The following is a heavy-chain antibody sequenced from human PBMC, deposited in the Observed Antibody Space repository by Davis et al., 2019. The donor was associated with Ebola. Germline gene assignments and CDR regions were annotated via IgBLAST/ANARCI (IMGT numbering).Heavy chain of an antibody. Sequence: MPSETLSLTCAVYGGSFSGYYWSWIRQPPGKGLEWIGEINHSGSTNYNPSLKSRVTISVDTSKNQFSLKLSSVTAADTAVYYCARHYSSSWVWFDPWGQGTLVTVSS. D-gene: IGHD6-6*01. CDR3: ARHYSSSWVWFDP. CDR1: GGSFSGYY. CDR2: INHSGST. J-gene: IGHJ5*02. V-gene: IGHV4-34*01.